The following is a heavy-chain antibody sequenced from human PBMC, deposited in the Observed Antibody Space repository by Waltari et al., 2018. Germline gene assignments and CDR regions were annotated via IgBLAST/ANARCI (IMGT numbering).Heavy chain of an antibody. CDR2: ISWNSGSI. J-gene: IGHJ6*02. D-gene: IGHD1-26*01. V-gene: IGHV3-9*03. Sequence: EVQLVESGGGLVQPGRSLRLSCAASGFTFDDYAMHWVRQAPGKGLEWVSGISWNSGSIGYADSVKGRFTISRDNAKNSLYLQMNSLRAEDMALYYCAKGMGEANYYYGMDVWGQGTTVTVSS. CDR3: AKGMGEANYYYGMDV. CDR1: GFTFDDYA.